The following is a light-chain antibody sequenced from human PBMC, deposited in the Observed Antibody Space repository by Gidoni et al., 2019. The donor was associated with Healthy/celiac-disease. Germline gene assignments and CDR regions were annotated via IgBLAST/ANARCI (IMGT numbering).Light chain of an antibody. CDR2: DAA. CDR1: QSVSSY. Sequence: EMVWTQATATLSLSPGERATISCRASQSVSSYLAWYQQKPGQAPRLLIYDAANRATGIPARFSGSGSGTDFTLTISSLEPEDFAVYYCQQRSNWPRGLTFGGGTKVEIK. V-gene: IGKV3-11*01. CDR3: QQRSNWPRGLT. J-gene: IGKJ4*01.